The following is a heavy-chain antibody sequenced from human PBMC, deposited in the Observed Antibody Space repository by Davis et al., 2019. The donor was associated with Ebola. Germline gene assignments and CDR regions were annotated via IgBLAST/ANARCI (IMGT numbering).Heavy chain of an antibody. J-gene: IGHJ4*02. V-gene: IGHV4-34*01. Sequence: ETLSLTCAVYGGSFSGYYWSWIRQPPGKGLEWIGEINHSGSTNYNPSLKSRVTISVDTSKNQFSLKLSSVTAADTAVYYCARGVLWFGELSLYYFDYWGQGTLVTVSS. CDR3: ARGVLWFGELSLYYFDY. CDR2: INHSGST. D-gene: IGHD3-10*01. CDR1: GGSFSGYY.